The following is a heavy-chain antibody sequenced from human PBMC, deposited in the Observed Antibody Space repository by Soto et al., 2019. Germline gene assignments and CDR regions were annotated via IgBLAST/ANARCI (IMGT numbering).Heavy chain of an antibody. CDR2: IYPGDSDT. D-gene: IGHD4-17*01. Sequence: PGESLKISCKCSGYRFTSYWIGWVRQMPGKGLEWMGIIYPGDSDTRYSPSFQGQVTISADKSISTAYLQWSSLKASDTAMYYCARQGYGDYGTHGGSFDYWGQGTLVTVSS. CDR1: GYRFTSYW. CDR3: ARQGYGDYGTHGGSFDY. J-gene: IGHJ4*02. V-gene: IGHV5-51*01.